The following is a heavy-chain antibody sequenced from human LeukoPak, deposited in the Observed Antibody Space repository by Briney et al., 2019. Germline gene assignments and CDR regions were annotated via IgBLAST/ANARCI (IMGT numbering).Heavy chain of an antibody. CDR1: GGSFSSYY. CDR2: IYTSGST. J-gene: IGHJ3*02. Sequence: SETLSVTCAVYGGSFSSYYWSWIRQPAGKGLEWIGRIYTSGSTNYNPSLKSRVTMSVDTSKNQFSLKLSSVTAADTAVYYCARDYYDSSGYGAFDIWSQGTMVTVSS. CDR3: ARDYYDSSGYGAFDI. D-gene: IGHD3-22*01. V-gene: IGHV4-4*07.